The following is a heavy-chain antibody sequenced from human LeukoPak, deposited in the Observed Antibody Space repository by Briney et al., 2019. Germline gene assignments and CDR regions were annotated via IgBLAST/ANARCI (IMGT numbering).Heavy chain of an antibody. J-gene: IGHJ4*02. D-gene: IGHD3-22*01. CDR3: ARDMFDYYDSSGYYLGAGFDY. CDR2: INPNSGGT. V-gene: IGHV1-2*04. Sequence: ASVKVSCKASGYTFTGYYMHWVRQAPGQGLEWMGWINPNSGGTNYAQKFQGWVTMTRDTSISTAYMELSRLRSDDTAVYYCARDMFDYYDSSGYYLGAGFDYWGQGILVTVSS. CDR1: GYTFTGYY.